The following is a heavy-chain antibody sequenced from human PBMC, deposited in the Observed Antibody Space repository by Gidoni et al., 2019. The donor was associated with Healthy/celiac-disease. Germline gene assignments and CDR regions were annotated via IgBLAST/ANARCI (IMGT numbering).Heavy chain of an antibody. D-gene: IGHD2-21*02. CDR1: GGTFSSYA. V-gene: IGHV1-69*01. Sequence: QVQLVQSGAEVKKPGSAVKVSCKASGGTFSSYAISWLRQAPGQGREWMGGIIPIFGPANDAQKFQGRVTITADESTSTAYMELSSLRSEDTAVYYCQSGDAAFDIWGQGTNGHRLF. CDR3: QSGDAAFDI. CDR2: IIPIFGPA. J-gene: IGHJ3*02.